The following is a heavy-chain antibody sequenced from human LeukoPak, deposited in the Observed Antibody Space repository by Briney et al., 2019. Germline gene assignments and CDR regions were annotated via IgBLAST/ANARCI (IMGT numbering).Heavy chain of an antibody. V-gene: IGHV1-2*02. J-gene: IGHJ4*02. D-gene: IGHD3-16*02. CDR1: GYTFTGYY. CDR3: AREAYDYVWGSYRRLGY. CDR2: INPNSGGT. Sequence: ASVKVSCKASGYTFTGYYMHWVRQAPGQGLEWVGWINPNSGGTNYAQKFQGRVTMTRDTSISTAYMELSRLRSDDTAVYYCAREAYDYVWGSYRRLGYWGQGTLVTVSS.